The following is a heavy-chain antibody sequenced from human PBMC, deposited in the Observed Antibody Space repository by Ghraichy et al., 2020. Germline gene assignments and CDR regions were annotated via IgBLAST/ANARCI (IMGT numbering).Heavy chain of an antibody. CDR2: IYYSGST. J-gene: IGHJ4*02. CDR3: ARGPQPYCSSTSCYTDPYFDS. V-gene: IGHV4-31*03. Sequence: SETLSLTCTVSGGSISSGGFYWSWIRQHPGKGLEFIGYIYYSGSTYYNPSLKSRVTISVDTSKNQFSLKLNSVTAADTAVYYCARGPQPYCSSTSCYTDPYFDSWGQGTLVTVSS. CDR1: GGSISSGGFY. D-gene: IGHD2-2*02.